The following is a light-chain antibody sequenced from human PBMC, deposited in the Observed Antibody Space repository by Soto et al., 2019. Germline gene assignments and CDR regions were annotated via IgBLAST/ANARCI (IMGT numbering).Light chain of an antibody. J-gene: IGLJ1*01. CDR1: NIEGKS. Sequence: SYELTQPPSVSVAPGQRARISCGGNNIEGKSVHWYQQKPGQAPVLVVYEESDRPSGIPERFSGFKSGNTATLTISRVEAGDEADYYCQVWDSSSDHYVFGAGTKVTVL. V-gene: IGLV3-21*02. CDR3: QVWDSSSDHYV. CDR2: EES.